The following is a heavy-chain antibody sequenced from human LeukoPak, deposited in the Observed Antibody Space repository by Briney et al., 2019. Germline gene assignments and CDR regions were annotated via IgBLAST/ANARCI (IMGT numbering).Heavy chain of an antibody. J-gene: IGHJ3*02. D-gene: IGHD3-22*01. Sequence: SETLSVTCTVSGGSINNYFGSWIRQPPGKGLEWIGYIHNSGSSNYNPSLKSRATFSVDTSENQLSLRLNSVTAADTAVYYCASLGGYYESSGSSQLEAIDIWGQGTMVTVSS. CDR1: GGSINNYF. CDR2: IHNSGSS. CDR3: ASLGGYYESSGSSQLEAIDI. V-gene: IGHV4-59*01.